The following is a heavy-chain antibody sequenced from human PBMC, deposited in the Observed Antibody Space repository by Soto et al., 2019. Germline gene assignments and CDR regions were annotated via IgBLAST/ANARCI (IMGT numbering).Heavy chain of an antibody. J-gene: IGHJ5*02. Sequence: EVQLLESGGGLVQPGGSLRLTCAASGFTFSTNTMSWVRQAPGKGLEWVSSIGGSGANTYYADSVKGRFTISRDNSKNTLYLQMNSLRAEDTAVYYCARDNSGWPTWGQGTLVTVSS. CDR1: GFTFSTNT. CDR3: ARDNSGWPT. CDR2: IGGSGANT. V-gene: IGHV3-23*01. D-gene: IGHD6-19*01.